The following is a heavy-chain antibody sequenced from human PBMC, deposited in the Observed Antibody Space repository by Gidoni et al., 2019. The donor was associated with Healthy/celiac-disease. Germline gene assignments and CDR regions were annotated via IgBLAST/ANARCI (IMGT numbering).Heavy chain of an antibody. D-gene: IGHD2-2*02. Sequence: QVQLQQWGAGLLKPSETLSLTCAVYGGSFSGYYWSWIRQPPGKGREWIGEINHSGSTNYNPSLKSRVTISVDTSKNQFSLKLSSVTAADTAVYYCARGQGGYCSSTSCYTQLYYYYYYMDVWGKGTTVTVSS. CDR1: GGSFSGYY. J-gene: IGHJ6*03. CDR3: ARGQGGYCSSTSCYTQLYYYYYYMDV. CDR2: INHSGST. V-gene: IGHV4-34*01.